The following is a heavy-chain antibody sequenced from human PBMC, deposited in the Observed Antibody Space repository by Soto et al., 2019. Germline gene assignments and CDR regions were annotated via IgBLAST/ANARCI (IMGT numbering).Heavy chain of an antibody. CDR1: GGSFNDYY. CDR2: INHTGHT. V-gene: IGHV4-34*01. Sequence: QVQLQQWGAGLLKPSETLSLTCAVYGGSFNDYYWSWIRQPPGKGLEWIGEINHTGHTNYNPSLNTRVTISVATSKNQFSLMLSSVTAADTAVYYCARSGHLCAYWGQGILVTVSS. CDR3: ARSGHLCAY. D-gene: IGHD3-10*01. J-gene: IGHJ4*02.